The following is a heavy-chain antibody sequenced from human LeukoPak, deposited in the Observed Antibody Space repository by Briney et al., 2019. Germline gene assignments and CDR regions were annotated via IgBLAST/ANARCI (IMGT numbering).Heavy chain of an antibody. Sequence: GGSLRLSCAASGFTFSSYSMNWVRQAPGKGLEWVSSISSSSTYIYYADSMEGRFTISRDNAHNSLYLQMNSLRAEDTAVYYCVRERGRYFVLVTAFHWWGEGTLLTVSS. CDR3: VRERGRYFVLVTAFHW. J-gene: IGHJ1*01. CDR1: GFTFSSYS. D-gene: IGHD2-21*02. V-gene: IGHV3-21*01. CDR2: ISSSSTYI.